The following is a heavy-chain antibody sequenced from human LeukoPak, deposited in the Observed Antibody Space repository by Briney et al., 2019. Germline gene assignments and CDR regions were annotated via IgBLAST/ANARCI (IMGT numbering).Heavy chain of an antibody. CDR2: IIPIFGTA. D-gene: IGHD3-3*01. Sequence: SVKVSCKASGGTFSSYAISWVRQAPGQGLEWMGGIIPIFGTANYAQKFQGRVTITTDESTSTAYMELSSLRSEDTAVYYCARTRDYDFWSLNWFDPWGQGTLVTVSS. CDR3: ARTRDYDFWSLNWFDP. V-gene: IGHV1-69*05. J-gene: IGHJ5*02. CDR1: GGTFSSYA.